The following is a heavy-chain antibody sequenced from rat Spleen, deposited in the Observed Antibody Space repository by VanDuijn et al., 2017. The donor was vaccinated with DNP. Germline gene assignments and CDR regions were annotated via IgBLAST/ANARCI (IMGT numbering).Heavy chain of an antibody. Sequence: EVQLVESGGGLVQPGRSLKLSCAASGFTFSNYYMAWVRQVPGKGLEWLASISSNGGNTYYPDSVKGRFTISRDNAKNILYLQIDSLRSEETATYYCARHMDTGPYYAMDVWGQGTSVTVSS. CDR3: ARHMDTGPYYAMDV. J-gene: IGHJ4*01. CDR2: ISSNGGNT. V-gene: IGHV5-25*01. CDR1: GFTFSNYY. D-gene: IGHD4-1*01.